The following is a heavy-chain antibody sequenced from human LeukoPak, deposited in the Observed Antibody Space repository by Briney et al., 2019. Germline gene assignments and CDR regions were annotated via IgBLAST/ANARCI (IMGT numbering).Heavy chain of an antibody. V-gene: IGHV3-48*03. CDR3: AKDIYYDSSGYRGYFDY. J-gene: IGHJ4*02. CDR1: GFTFSSFE. Sequence: PGGSLRLSCAASGFTFSSFEMNWVRQTPGKGLEWVSYISSSGTTIKYADSVKGRFTISRDNAKNSLYLQMNSLRAEDTAVYYCAKDIYYDSSGYRGYFDYWGQGTLVTVSS. D-gene: IGHD3-22*01. CDR2: ISSSGTTI.